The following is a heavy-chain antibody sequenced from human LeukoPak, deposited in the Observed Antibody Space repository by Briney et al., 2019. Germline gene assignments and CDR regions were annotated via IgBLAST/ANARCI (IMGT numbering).Heavy chain of an antibody. CDR3: ARGLDSSSWSYWHYFDY. J-gene: IGHJ4*02. Sequence: GSLRLSCAASGFTFSSYWMSWVRQAPGKGLEWVANTKQDGSEKYYVDSVKGRFTISRDNAKNSLYLQMNSLRAEDTAVYYCARGLDSSSWSYWHYFDYWGQGTLVTVSS. D-gene: IGHD6-13*01. CDR1: GFTFSSYW. CDR2: TKQDGSEK. V-gene: IGHV3-7*01.